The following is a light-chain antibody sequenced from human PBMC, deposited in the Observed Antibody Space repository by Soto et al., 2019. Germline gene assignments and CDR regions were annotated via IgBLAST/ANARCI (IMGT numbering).Light chain of an antibody. CDR3: QQYNSYSPYT. CDR2: EAS. J-gene: IGKJ2*01. CDR1: QSISSW. Sequence: DIQMTQSPSTLSASVGDRVTITCRARQSISSWLAWYQQTPGKAPKLLIYEASSLQSGVPSRFSGSGSETEFTLTISSLQPDDFATYYCQQYNSYSPYTFGQGTKLEIK. V-gene: IGKV1-5*03.